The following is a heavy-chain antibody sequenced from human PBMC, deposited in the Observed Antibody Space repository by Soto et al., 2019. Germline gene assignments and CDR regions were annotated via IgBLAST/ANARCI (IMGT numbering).Heavy chain of an antibody. CDR3: ATSRITIFGVVGYYYMDV. CDR1: GVTFSSYA. D-gene: IGHD3-3*01. Sequence: SSVKVSCKASGVTFSSYAISWVRQAPGQGLEWMGGIIPIFGTANYAQKFQGRVTITADESTSTAYMELRSLRSDDTAVYYCATSRITIFGVVGYYYMDVWGKGTTVTVSS. CDR2: IIPIFGTA. J-gene: IGHJ6*03. V-gene: IGHV1-69*13.